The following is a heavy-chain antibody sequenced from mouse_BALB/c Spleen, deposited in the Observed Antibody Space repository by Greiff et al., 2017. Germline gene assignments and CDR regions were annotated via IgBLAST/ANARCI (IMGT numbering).Heavy chain of an antibody. CDR2: ISSGGSYT. CDR3: TRDRDYGSSYGGYYFDY. D-gene: IGHD1-1*01. J-gene: IGHJ2*01. V-gene: IGHV5-6-4*01. Sequence: EVKLQESGGGLVKPGGSLKLSCAASGFTFSSYTMSWVRQTPEKRLEWVATISSGGSYTYYPDSVKGRFTISRDNAKNTLYLQMSSLKSEDTAMYYCTRDRDYGSSYGGYYFDYWGQGTTLTVSS. CDR1: GFTFSSYT.